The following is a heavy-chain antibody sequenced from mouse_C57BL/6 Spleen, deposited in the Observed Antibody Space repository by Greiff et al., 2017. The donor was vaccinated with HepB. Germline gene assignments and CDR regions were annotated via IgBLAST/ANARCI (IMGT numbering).Heavy chain of an antibody. CDR2: IDPSDSYT. Sequence: QVQLQQPGAELVMPGASVKLSCKASGYTFTSYWMHWVKQRPGQGLEWIREIDPSDSYTNYNQKFKGKSTLTVDKSSSTAYMQLSSLTSEDSAVYYCARESSYGSSSDYWGQGTTLTVSS. J-gene: IGHJ2*01. V-gene: IGHV1-69*01. CDR3: ARESSYGSSSDY. D-gene: IGHD1-1*01. CDR1: GYTFTSYW.